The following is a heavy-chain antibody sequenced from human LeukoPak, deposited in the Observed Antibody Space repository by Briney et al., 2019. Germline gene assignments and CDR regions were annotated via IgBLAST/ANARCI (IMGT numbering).Heavy chain of an antibody. J-gene: IGHJ4*02. CDR3: ARGPPNWGYDY. D-gene: IGHD7-27*01. CDR1: GYTFTSYD. CDR2: MSPNSGDT. V-gene: IGHV1-8*01. Sequence: ASVTVSCTASGYTFTSYDFNWVRQATGQRPEWMGWMSPNSGDTGCVQKFQDRVTMTRNTSISTAYMELSSLRSDDTAVYYCARGPPNWGYDYWGPGTLVTVSS.